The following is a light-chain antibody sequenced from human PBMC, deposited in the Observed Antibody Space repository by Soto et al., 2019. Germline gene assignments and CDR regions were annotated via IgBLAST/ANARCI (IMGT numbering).Light chain of an antibody. Sequence: DIQMTQSPSSLSSSVGDRFTITFLASQTISNYLNWYQQQPGKAPKLLIYAASSLQSGVPSRFSGSGSGTDFTLTISSLQPEDFATYYCQQCYSSPLTFGGGTKVDIK. V-gene: IGKV1-39*01. CDR1: QTISNY. CDR3: QQCYSSPLT. CDR2: AAS. J-gene: IGKJ4*01.